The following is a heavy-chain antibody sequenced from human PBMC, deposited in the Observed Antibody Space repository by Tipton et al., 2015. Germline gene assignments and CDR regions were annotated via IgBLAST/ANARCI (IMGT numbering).Heavy chain of an antibody. CDR3: AKEGGGWLLRTFDY. J-gene: IGHJ4*02. V-gene: IGHV3-23*01. CDR1: GFTFSAYS. D-gene: IGHD5-12*01. CDR2: ISGSARST. Sequence: SLRLSCAASGFTFSAYSMNWVRQAPGKGLEWVSVISGSARSTYYADSVKGRFTISRDNSGNTLYLHMNSLRAEDTALYYCAKEGGGWLLRTFDYWGQGTLVTVSS.